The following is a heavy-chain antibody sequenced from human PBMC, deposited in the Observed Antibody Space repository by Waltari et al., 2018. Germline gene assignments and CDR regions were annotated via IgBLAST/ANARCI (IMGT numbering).Heavy chain of an antibody. CDR3: ARQIAAAVGFGV. CDR1: GFKFSAFW. V-gene: IGHV4-39*07. CDR2: IYYSGST. J-gene: IGHJ4*02. D-gene: IGHD6-13*01. Sequence: VQLVESGGGLVQPGGSLRLSCVTSGFKFSAFWINWVRQAPGKGLEWIGSIYYSGSTYYNPSLKSRVTISVDTSKNQFSLKLSSVTAADTAVYYCARQIAAAVGFGVWGQGTLVTVSS.